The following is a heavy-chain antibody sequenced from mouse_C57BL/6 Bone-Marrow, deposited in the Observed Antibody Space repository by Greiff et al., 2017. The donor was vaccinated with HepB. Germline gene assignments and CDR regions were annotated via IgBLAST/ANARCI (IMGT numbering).Heavy chain of an antibody. CDR3: ARRDDYDVDPRAMDY. D-gene: IGHD2-4*01. CDR1: GFSLTSYG. Sequence: VQRVESGPGLVQPSQSLSITCTVSGFSLTSYGVHWVRQSPGKGLEWLGVIWSGGSTDYNAAFISRLSISKDNSKSQVFFKMNSLQADDTAIYYCARRDDYDVDPRAMDYWGQGTSVTVSS. J-gene: IGHJ4*01. V-gene: IGHV2-2*01. CDR2: IWSGGST.